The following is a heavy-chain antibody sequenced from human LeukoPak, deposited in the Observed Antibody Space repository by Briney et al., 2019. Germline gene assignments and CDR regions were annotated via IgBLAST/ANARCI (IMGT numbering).Heavy chain of an antibody. Sequence: SETLSLTCTVSGGSIDGYYWSWIRQPAGKALEWIGRIYTSGSVTYNPSLKSRLTMSIDTSSNQFSLRLSSVTAADTAVYYCARQAYSSGWYTAAYWGQGTLVTVSS. CDR2: IYTSGSV. V-gene: IGHV4-4*07. J-gene: IGHJ4*02. CDR3: ARQAYSSGWYTAAY. D-gene: IGHD6-19*01. CDR1: GGSIDGYY.